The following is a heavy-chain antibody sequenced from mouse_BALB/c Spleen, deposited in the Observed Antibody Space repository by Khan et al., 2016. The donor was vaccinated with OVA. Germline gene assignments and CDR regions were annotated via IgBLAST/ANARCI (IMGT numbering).Heavy chain of an antibody. CDR1: GFSLTGYG. V-gene: IGHV2-6-7*01. CDR2: IWGDGST. CDR3: ARAYYGNYREAMDY. Sequence: VQLQESGPGLVAPSQSLSITCTVSGFSLTGYGVNWVRQPPGKGLEWLGMIWGDGSTDYNSALKSRLSISKDNSKSQVFLKMNSLQTDDAAMYYCARAYYGNYREAMDYWGQGTSDTVSS. D-gene: IGHD2-10*01. J-gene: IGHJ4*01.